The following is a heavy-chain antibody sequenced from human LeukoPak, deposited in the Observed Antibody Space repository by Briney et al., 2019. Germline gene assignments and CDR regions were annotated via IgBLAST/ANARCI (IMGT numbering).Heavy chain of an antibody. D-gene: IGHD1-26*01. J-gene: IGHJ4*02. Sequence: GGSLRLSCAASGFTFSSYWMSWVRQAPGKGLEWVSVISGSAYSTYYADSVKGRFTISRDNSKNTLYLQMNSLRAEDTAIYYCAKDTLSLGGTNGPFDYWGQGALVTVSS. CDR1: GFTFSSYW. CDR3: AKDTLSLGGTNGPFDY. CDR2: ISGSAYST. V-gene: IGHV3-23*01.